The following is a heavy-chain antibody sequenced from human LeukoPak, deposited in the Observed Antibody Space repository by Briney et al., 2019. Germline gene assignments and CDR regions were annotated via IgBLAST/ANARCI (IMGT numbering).Heavy chain of an antibody. V-gene: IGHV4-34*01. CDR2: INHSGST. CDR1: GGSFSGYY. D-gene: IGHD3-22*01. CDR3: ARSIRRGYLPY. Sequence: PSETLSLTCAVYGGSFSGYYWSWIRQPPGKGLGWIGEINHSGSTHYNPSLKSRVTISVDTSKNQFSLKLSSVTAADTAVYYCARSIRRGYLPYWGQGTLVTVSS. J-gene: IGHJ4*02.